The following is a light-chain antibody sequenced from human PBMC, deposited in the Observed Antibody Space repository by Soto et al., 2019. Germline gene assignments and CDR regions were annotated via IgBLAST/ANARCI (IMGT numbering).Light chain of an antibody. CDR2: APS. J-gene: IGKJ5*01. Sequence: DSQTTHSPSTLSASLGDGVTITCRASQSISSWLAWYQQKPGKAPKLLIYAPSNFQSGVPSRFSGSGSGTHFTLTISSLQPEDFATYYCQQLHGYPITFGQGTRLEIK. CDR1: QSISSW. CDR3: QQLHGYPIT. V-gene: IGKV1-5*01.